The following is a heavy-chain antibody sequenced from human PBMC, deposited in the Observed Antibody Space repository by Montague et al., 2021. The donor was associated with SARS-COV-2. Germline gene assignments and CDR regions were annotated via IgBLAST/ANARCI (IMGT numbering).Heavy chain of an antibody. CDR3: ATLTHGGYYYGFDV. CDR2: ISYDGSNK. J-gene: IGHJ6*02. V-gene: IGHV3-30*03. CDR1: GFTFSSYG. Sequence: SLRLSCAASGFTFSSYGMHWVRQAPGKGLEWVAVISYDGSNKYYADSVKGRFTISRDNSKNTLYLQMNSLRAEDTAVYYCATLTHGGYYYGFDVWGQGTTVTVSS.